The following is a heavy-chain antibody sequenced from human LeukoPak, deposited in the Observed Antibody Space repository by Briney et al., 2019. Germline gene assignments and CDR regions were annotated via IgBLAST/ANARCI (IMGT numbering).Heavy chain of an antibody. CDR1: GGSISSYY. CDR3: ARARGDYGESMFYYYYMDV. V-gene: IGHV4-59*01. D-gene: IGHD4-17*01. Sequence: SETLSLTCTVSGGSISSYYWSWIRQPPGKGLEWIGYIYYTGSTNYNPSLKSRVTISVDTSKNQFSLKLSSVTAADTAMYYCARARGDYGESMFYYYYMDVWGKGTTVTISS. J-gene: IGHJ6*03. CDR2: IYYTGST.